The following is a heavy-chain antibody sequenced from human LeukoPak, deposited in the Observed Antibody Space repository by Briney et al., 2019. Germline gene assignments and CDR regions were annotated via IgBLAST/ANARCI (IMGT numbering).Heavy chain of an antibody. Sequence: ASVKVSCKVSGYTLTELSMHWVRQATGQGLEWMGWMNPNSGNTAYAQKFQGRVTMTRNTSISTAYMELSSLRSEDTAVYYCAKDHSSSWLAPFGYWGQGTLVTVSS. V-gene: IGHV1-8*01. J-gene: IGHJ4*02. CDR3: AKDHSSSWLAPFGY. CDR2: MNPNSGNT. CDR1: GYTLTELS. D-gene: IGHD6-13*01.